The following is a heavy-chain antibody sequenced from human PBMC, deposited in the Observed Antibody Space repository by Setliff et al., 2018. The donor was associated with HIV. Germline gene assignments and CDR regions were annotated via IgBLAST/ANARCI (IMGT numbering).Heavy chain of an antibody. J-gene: IGHJ5*02. Sequence: SETLSLTCSVSGASISSNSYYWGWIRQPPGKGLEWVGSIYYNGNTFYNQSLQSRVTISLDTSNNQFSLKLSSVTAADTAVYYCARDFKRYNSPCRFDPWGQGILVTVSS. D-gene: IGHD1-1*01. CDR3: ARDFKRYNSPCRFDP. V-gene: IGHV4-39*07. CDR1: GASISSNSYY. CDR2: IYYNGNT.